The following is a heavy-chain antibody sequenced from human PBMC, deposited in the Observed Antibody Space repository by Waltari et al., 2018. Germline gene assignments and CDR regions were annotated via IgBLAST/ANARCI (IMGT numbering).Heavy chain of an antibody. D-gene: IGHD5-18*01. CDR2: INHSGST. J-gene: IGHJ6*02. CDR1: GGSFSGYS. V-gene: IGHV4-34*01. CDR3: ARGYSYGYDYYYYGMDV. Sequence: QVQLQQWGAGLLKPSETLSLTCAVYGGSFSGYSWSWIRPPPGKGLEWIGEINHSGSTNYNPSLKSRVSISVDTSKNQFSLKLSSVTAADTAVYYCARGYSYGYDYYYYGMDVWGQGTTVTVSS.